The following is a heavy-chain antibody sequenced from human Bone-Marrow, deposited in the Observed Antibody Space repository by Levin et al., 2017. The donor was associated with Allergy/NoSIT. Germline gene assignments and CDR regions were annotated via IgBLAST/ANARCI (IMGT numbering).Heavy chain of an antibody. Sequence: SGGSLRLSCAASGFTFDDYAMHWVRQAPGKGLEWVSGISWNSGSIGYADSVKGRFTISRDNAKNSLYLQMNSLRAEDTALYYCAKDRLIGGGITGTSGFDYWGQGTLVTVSS. V-gene: IGHV3-9*01. CDR3: AKDRLIGGGITGTSGFDY. CDR2: ISWNSGSI. CDR1: GFTFDDYA. J-gene: IGHJ4*02. D-gene: IGHD1-7*01.